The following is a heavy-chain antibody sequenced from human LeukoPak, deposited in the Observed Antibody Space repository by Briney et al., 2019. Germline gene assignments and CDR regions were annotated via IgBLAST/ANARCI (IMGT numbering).Heavy chain of an antibody. V-gene: IGHV1-69*06. Sequence: SVKVSCKASGGTFSSYAISWVRQAPGQGLEWMGGIIPIFGTANYAQKFQGRVTITADKSTSTAYMELSSLRSDDTAVYYCARDSLRAPENKTWAGRVTENWFDPWGQGTLVTVSS. D-gene: IGHD2-21*02. J-gene: IGHJ5*02. CDR1: GGTFSSYA. CDR3: ARDSLRAPENKTWAGRVTENWFDP. CDR2: IIPIFGTA.